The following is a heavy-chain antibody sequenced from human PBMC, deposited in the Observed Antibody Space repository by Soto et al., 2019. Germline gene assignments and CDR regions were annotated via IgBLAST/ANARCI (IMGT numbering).Heavy chain of an antibody. CDR3: AKDGGDRGWFTGFDS. CDR1: GFTLLITD. D-gene: IGHD6-19*01. V-gene: IGHV3-30*18. Sequence: QVQLMESGGGVVQPGKSLRLACAGSGFTLLITDMHWFRQAPGKGLEGVAMISHDGSETHYGDSVKGRFTISRDKSMYARYLQMDGLRREGTALCDCAKDGGDRGWFTGFDSWGQGALVSVSS. CDR2: ISHDGSET. J-gene: IGHJ5*01.